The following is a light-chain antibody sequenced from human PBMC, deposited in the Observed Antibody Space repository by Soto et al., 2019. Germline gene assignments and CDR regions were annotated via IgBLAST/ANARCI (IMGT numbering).Light chain of an antibody. CDR2: DAS. V-gene: IGKV3-15*01. J-gene: IGKJ1*01. Sequence: EIVLTQSPATLSVSTGERVTLSCRASQSVSNNLAWYQQKTGQAPRLLIFDASTRATGIPARFSGSGSGTKFTLTIGSLQSEDFAVYHCQQYNNWPPWTFGQGTKVEIK. CDR1: QSVSNN. CDR3: QQYNNWPPWT.